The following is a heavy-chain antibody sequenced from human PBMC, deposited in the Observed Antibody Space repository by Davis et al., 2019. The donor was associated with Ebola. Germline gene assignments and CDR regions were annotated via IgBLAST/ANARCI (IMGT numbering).Heavy chain of an antibody. J-gene: IGHJ6*04. CDR1: GFTFSSYV. D-gene: IGHD6-19*01. V-gene: IGHV3-23*01. CDR2: VTSSGGGT. CDR3: AKGGSGWPSDYSYGMGV. Sequence: PGGSLRLSCAASGFTFSSYVMTWARQAPGKGLEWVSAVTSSGGGTYYADSVKGRFTISRDNSKNTLYLQMNSLRVEDTAVYYCAKGGSGWPSDYSYGMGVWGKGTTVTVSS.